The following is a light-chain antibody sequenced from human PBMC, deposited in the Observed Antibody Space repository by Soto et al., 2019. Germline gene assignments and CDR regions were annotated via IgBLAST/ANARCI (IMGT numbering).Light chain of an antibody. CDR1: SSNIGSNT. Sequence: QSALTQPPSASGTPGQRVTISCSGSSSNIGSNTVNWYQQLPGTAPKLLIYSNNQRPSGVPDRFSGSKSGTSASLAISGLQSEDEADYYWAAWDDSLNGLYVFGTGTKVTVL. CDR2: SNN. V-gene: IGLV1-44*01. CDR3: AAWDDSLNGLYV. J-gene: IGLJ1*01.